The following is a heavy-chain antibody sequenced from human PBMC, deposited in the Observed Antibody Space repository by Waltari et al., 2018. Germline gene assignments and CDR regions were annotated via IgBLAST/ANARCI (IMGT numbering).Heavy chain of an antibody. Sequence: QVQLVQSGAEVKKPGSSVKVSCKASGGTFSSDGISWVRQAPGQGLEWMGGINPLLGAPTYAENFQGRVTSTADESTSTAYMDVSSLTSEDTAVYYCARDVTTVTTGAYFDYWGQGTLVIVSS. CDR3: ARDVTTVTTGAYFDY. CDR1: GGTFSSDG. J-gene: IGHJ4*01. D-gene: IGHD4-17*01. CDR2: INPLLGAP. V-gene: IGHV1-69*01.